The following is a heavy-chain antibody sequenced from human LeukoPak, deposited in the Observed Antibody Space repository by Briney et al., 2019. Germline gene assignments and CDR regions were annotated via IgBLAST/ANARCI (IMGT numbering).Heavy chain of an antibody. CDR3: YTDIVTVPAPDY. J-gene: IGHJ4*02. V-gene: IGHV3-30*02. CDR1: GFTFNTYG. Sequence: GGSLRLSCTASGFTFNTYGMHWVRQPPGKGLEWVAFITYDGGNKYYADSVKGRFTISRDSSKTTLYLQMNSLRADDTAVYYCYTDIVTVPAPDYWGQGALVTVSS. CDR2: ITYDGGNK. D-gene: IGHD2-15*01.